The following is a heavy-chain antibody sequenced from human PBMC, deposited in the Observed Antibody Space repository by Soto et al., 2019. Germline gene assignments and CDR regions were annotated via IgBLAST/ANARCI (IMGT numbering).Heavy chain of an antibody. Sequence: VQLVQSGAEVKKTGSSVKVSCKASGGTFNKFAFSWVRQAPGQGFEWMGGIIPVFRSANYAQRVRGRITITADEYPSTVYLYLNDLRSDDTAVYYCARRYCASDNCPLFYYFVDLWGLGTTVTVSS. CDR1: GGTFNKFA. CDR3: ARRYCASDNCPLFYYFVDL. J-gene: IGHJ6*02. V-gene: IGHV1-69*01. CDR2: IIPVFRSA. D-gene: IGHD2-21*02.